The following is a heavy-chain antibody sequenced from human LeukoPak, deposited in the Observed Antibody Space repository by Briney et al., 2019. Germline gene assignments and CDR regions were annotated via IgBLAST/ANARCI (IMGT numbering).Heavy chain of an antibody. CDR3: ARSMITFGGVIED. J-gene: IGHJ4*02. CDR1: GFTFSSYW. V-gene: IGHV3-7*01. CDR2: IKQDGSEK. D-gene: IGHD3-16*02. Sequence: GGSLRLSCAASGFTFSSYWMSWVRQAPGKGLEWVANIKQDGSEKYYVDSVKGRFTISRDNAKNSLYLQMSSLRAEDTAVYYCARSMITFGGVIEDWGQGTLVTVSS.